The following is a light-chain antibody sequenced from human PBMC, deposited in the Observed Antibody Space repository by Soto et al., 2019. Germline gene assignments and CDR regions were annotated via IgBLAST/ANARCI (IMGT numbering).Light chain of an antibody. Sequence: QSALTQPASVSGSPGQSITISCTGTSSDVGSSNLVSWYQQHPGKAPKVMIFEGSQRPSGVSHRFSGSKSGNTASLTISGLQAEDEADYYCCSFASSRTYAFGTGTKLTVL. CDR3: CSFASSRTYA. CDR1: SSDVGSSNL. J-gene: IGLJ1*01. V-gene: IGLV2-23*01. CDR2: EGS.